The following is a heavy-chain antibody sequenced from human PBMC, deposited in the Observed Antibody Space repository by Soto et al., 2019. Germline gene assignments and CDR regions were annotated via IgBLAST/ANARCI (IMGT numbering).Heavy chain of an antibody. J-gene: IGHJ5*02. CDR2: INPKSGGT. CDR3: ARDGVAVAGSQNWLDT. Sequence: ASVEVSCKASGDIFTGYYMHWVRQAPGQGLEWVGWINPKSGGTNYAQNFQGRATITRDSSISTVYLELTSLRPDDTAVYYCARDGVAVAGSQNWLDTWGQGTLVTVSS. V-gene: IGHV1-2*02. D-gene: IGHD6-19*01. CDR1: GDIFTGYY.